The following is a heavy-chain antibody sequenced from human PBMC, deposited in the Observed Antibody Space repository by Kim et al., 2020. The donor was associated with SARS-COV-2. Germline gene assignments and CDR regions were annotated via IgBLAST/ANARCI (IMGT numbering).Heavy chain of an antibody. J-gene: IGHJ4*02. D-gene: IGHD2-21*02. V-gene: IGHV3-48*01. CDR1: EFTLSSYD. CDR2: MSSDASRI. CDR3: ARGRGDWTVDC. Sequence: GGSLRLSCAASEFTLSSYDMKWFRQAPGKGLEWLAYMSSDASRIHYEGSVEGRFTISRDSAKNSLYLQMNSLRGEDTAMYYCARGRGDWTVDCWGQGTLVTVSS.